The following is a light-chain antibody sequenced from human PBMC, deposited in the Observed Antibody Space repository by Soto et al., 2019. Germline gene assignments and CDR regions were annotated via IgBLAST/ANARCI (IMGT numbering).Light chain of an antibody. Sequence: IQMTQSPSTLSGSVGARVTITCRASQTISSWLAWYQQKPGKAPKLLIYKASTLKSGVPSRFSGSGYGTEFNLTISSLQTDDFATYYCQHYNSYSEAFGQGTKVDIK. V-gene: IGKV1-5*03. CDR3: QHYNSYSEA. CDR2: KAS. CDR1: QTISSW. J-gene: IGKJ1*01.